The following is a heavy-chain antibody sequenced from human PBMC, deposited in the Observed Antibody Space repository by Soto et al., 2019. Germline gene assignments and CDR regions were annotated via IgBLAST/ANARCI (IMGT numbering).Heavy chain of an antibody. CDR1: GYTFTSYY. CDR3: ASSSSGNDAFDI. V-gene: IGHV1-46*03. D-gene: IGHD2-2*01. CDR2: INPSGGST. J-gene: IGHJ3*02. Sequence: ASVKVSCKASGYTFTSYYMHWVRQAPGQGLEWMGIINPSGGSTSYAQKFQGRVTMTRDTSTSTVYMELSSLRSEDTAVYYCASSSSGNDAFDIWGQGTMVTVSS.